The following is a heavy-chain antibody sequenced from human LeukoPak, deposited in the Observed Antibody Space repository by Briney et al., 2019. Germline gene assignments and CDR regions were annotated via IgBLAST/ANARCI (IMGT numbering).Heavy chain of an antibody. D-gene: IGHD1-26*01. Sequence: GGSLRLSCAVSGFTLSNNWMTWVRQAPGKGLEWVANIKQDGSEKYYVDSVKGRFTISRDNAKNSLYLQMNSLRAEDTAVYYCARVVSGTIYGMDVWGQGTTVTVSS. V-gene: IGHV3-7*01. J-gene: IGHJ6*02. CDR1: GFTLSNNW. CDR2: IKQDGSEK. CDR3: ARVVSGTIYGMDV.